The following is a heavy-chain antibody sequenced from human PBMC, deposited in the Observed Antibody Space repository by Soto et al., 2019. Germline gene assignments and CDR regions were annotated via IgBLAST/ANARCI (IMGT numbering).Heavy chain of an antibody. Sequence: QVQLQQWGAGLLKPSETLSRTCAVYGGSFSGSYWSWIRQPPGKGLEWIGEINHSGSTNYNPSLKSRVTISVDTSKNQFSLKLSSVTAADTAVYYCARSNTGFDPWGQGTLVTVSS. CDR2: INHSGST. D-gene: IGHD4-4*01. CDR1: GGSFSGSY. J-gene: IGHJ5*02. CDR3: ARSNTGFDP. V-gene: IGHV4-34*01.